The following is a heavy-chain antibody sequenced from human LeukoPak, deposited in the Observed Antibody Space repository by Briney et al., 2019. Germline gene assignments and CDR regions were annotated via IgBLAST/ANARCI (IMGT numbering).Heavy chain of an antibody. Sequence: GSLRLSCAASGFTFSSYSMNWVRQAPGKGLEWIGEINHSGSTNYNPSLKSRVTISVDTSKNQFSLMLSSVTAADKGVYYCARGGKWLHPYYFDYWGQGTLVTVSS. CDR3: ARGGKWLHPYYFDY. D-gene: IGHD5-24*01. V-gene: IGHV4-34*01. CDR2: INHSGST. J-gene: IGHJ4*02. CDR1: GFTFSSYS.